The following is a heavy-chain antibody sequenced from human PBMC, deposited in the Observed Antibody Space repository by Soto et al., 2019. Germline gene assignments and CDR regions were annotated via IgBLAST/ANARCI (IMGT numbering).Heavy chain of an antibody. D-gene: IGHD3-3*01. Sequence: PGESLKISCKGSGYSFAGYWITWVRQMPGKGLEWMGRIDPSDSQTYYSPSFRGHVTISAAKSITTVFLQWSSLRAEDTALYFCAKDVSSGAKFPIFGVVLAGLDSWGRGTLVTVSS. CDR3: AKDVSSGAKFPIFGVVLAGLDS. J-gene: IGHJ4*02. CDR1: GYSFAGYW. CDR2: IDPSDSQT. V-gene: IGHV5-10-1*01.